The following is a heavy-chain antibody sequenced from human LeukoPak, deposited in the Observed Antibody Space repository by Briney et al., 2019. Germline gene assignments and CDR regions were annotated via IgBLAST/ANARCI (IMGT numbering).Heavy chain of an antibody. J-gene: IGHJ5*02. D-gene: IGHD1-14*01. CDR1: DFNFNSYT. CDR2: ISSRGSYI. Sequence: GGSLRLSCTASDFNFNSYTIDWVRQAPGKGLEWVSSISSRGSYIYYADALRGRFTTSRDNARNSVYLQMDGLRVEDTAVYYCAKKEDYYNHFDPWAQGTWVTVSS. V-gene: IGHV3-21*01. CDR3: AKKEDYYNHFDP.